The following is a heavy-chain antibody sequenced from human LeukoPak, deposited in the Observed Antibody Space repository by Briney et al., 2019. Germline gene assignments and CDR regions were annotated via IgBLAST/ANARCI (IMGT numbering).Heavy chain of an antibody. CDR1: GGSISSSSYY. CDR2: IYYSGST. V-gene: IGHV4-39*01. CDR3: ARGRSGYRVTGYFDY. J-gene: IGHJ4*02. D-gene: IGHD5-12*01. Sequence: SETLSLTCTVSGGSISSSSYYWGWIRQPPGKGLEWIGSIYYSGSTYYNPSLKSRVTISVDTSKNQFSLKLSSVTAADTAVYYCARGRSGYRVTGYFDYWGQGTLVTVSS.